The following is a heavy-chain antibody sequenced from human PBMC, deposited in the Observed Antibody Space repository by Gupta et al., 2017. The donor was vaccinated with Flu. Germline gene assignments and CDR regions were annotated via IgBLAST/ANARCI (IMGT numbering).Heavy chain of an antibody. Sequence: QVQLQQWGAGLLKPSETLSLTCAVYGGSFSGYYWNWIRQSPGKGLEWIAEINHSGSTNYNPSLKSRATISVDTSKSQFSLKLSSVTAADTAVYYCARVLWGSTVMYYYYYMDVWGRGTTGTVSS. V-gene: IGHV4-34*02. CDR2: INHSGST. CDR1: GGSFSGYY. CDR3: ARVLWGSTVMYYYYYMDV. J-gene: IGHJ6*03. D-gene: IGHD3-16*01.